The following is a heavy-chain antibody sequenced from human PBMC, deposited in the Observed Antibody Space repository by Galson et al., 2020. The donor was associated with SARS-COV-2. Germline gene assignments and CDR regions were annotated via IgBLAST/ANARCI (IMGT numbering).Heavy chain of an antibody. V-gene: IGHV2-70*01. J-gene: IGHJ3*02. CDR1: EFSLRTTAIC. Sequence: SGPTLVKPTQTLTLTCTFSEFSLRTTAICVTWIRQPPGTSLEWLALICWDDDKYYSTSLQTRLTISKDTSKNQVVLTMTNMDPVDTGTYYCARAVAAAAVLGASDIWGQGTKVTVSS. D-gene: IGHD6-25*01. CDR3: ARAVAAAAVLGASDI. CDR2: ICWDDDK.